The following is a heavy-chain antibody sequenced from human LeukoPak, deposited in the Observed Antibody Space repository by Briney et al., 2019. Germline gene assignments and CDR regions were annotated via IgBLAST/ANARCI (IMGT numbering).Heavy chain of an antibody. D-gene: IGHD7-27*01. CDR3: TRHMGNAATRFDY. CDR1: GFTFSASD. CDR2: VRSKADSYAT. J-gene: IGHJ4*02. V-gene: IGHV3-73*01. Sequence: GGSLRLSCAASGFTFSASDMHWVRQASGKGLEWVVHVRSKADSYATGYAASLKGRFTISRDDSKNTAYLQMNSLKTEDTAVYYCTRHMGNAATRFDYWGQGTLVTVSS.